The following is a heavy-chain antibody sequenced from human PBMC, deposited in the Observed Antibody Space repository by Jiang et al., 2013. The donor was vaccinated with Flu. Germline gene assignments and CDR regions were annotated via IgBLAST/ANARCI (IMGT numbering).Heavy chain of an antibody. D-gene: IGHD2-21*02. CDR1: GGSVSGHY. Sequence: GPGLVKPSETLSLTCTVSGGSVSGHYWTWIRQTPGKELEWIGYIHYSGITKYNPSLESRVTVSLDTSKNQFSLRLISMTAADTAMYYCARLPYVRGDWGYFDQWGQGNPGHRLL. CDR2: IHYSGIT. CDR3: ARLPYVRGDWGYFDQ. V-gene: IGHV4-59*08. J-gene: IGHJ4*02.